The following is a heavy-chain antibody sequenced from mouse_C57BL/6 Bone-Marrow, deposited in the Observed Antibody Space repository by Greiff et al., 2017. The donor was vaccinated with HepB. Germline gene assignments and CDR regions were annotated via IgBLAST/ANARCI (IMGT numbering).Heavy chain of an antibody. CDR1: GFTFSDYY. CDR3: ARATVVDYYAMDY. J-gene: IGHJ4*01. D-gene: IGHD1-1*01. V-gene: IGHV5-16*01. Sequence: EVQLVESEGGLVQPGSSMKLSCTASGFTFSDYYMAWVRQVPEKGLEWVANINYDGSSTYYLDSLKSRFIISRDNAKNILYLQMSSLKSEDTATYYCARATVVDYYAMDYWGQGTSVTVSS. CDR2: INYDGSST.